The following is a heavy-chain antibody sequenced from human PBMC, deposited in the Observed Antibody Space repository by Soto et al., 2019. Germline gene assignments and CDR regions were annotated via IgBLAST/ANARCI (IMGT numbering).Heavy chain of an antibody. CDR2: IRSKANSYAT. CDR3: IRGMPPAEWFGDTLDGMDV. J-gene: IGHJ6*02. D-gene: IGHD3-10*01. Sequence: DVQLVESGGGLVQPGGSLKLSCAASGFTFSGSAMHWVRQASGKGLEWVGRIRSKANSYATAYAASVKGRFTISRDDSKNTAYLQMNSLKTEDTAVYYCIRGMPPAEWFGDTLDGMDVWGQGTTVIVSS. CDR1: GFTFSGSA. V-gene: IGHV3-73*01.